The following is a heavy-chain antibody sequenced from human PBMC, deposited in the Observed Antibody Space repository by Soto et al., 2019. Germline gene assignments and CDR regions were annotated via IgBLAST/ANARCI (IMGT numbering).Heavy chain of an antibody. V-gene: IGHV3-23*01. J-gene: IGHJ4*02. CDR3: AKDGDRISRKKPLDY. D-gene: IGHD2-2*01. CDR2: ISVSGDRT. CDR1: GFTFTSYA. Sequence: EVQLLESGGGLVQPGGSLRLSCAASGFTFTSYAMCWVRQAPGKGLEWVSSISVSGDRTFYADSVKGRFTISRDNSRNTLHQHMNSVSVEDRAVYYCAKDGDRISRKKPLDYWGQGTLVTVSS.